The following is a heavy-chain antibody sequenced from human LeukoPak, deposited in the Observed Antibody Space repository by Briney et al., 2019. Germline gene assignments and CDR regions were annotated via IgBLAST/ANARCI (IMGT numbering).Heavy chain of an antibody. CDR2: IYSGGST. CDR3: AKAGHYGSGSYYSDY. Sequence: GGSLRLSCAASGFTVSSNYMSWVRQAPGKGLEWVSVIYSGGSTYYADSVKGRFTISRDNSKNTLYLQMSSLRAGDTAVYYCAKAGHYGSGSYYSDYWGRGTLVTVPP. V-gene: IGHV3-53*01. D-gene: IGHD3-10*01. CDR1: GFTVSSNY. J-gene: IGHJ4*02.